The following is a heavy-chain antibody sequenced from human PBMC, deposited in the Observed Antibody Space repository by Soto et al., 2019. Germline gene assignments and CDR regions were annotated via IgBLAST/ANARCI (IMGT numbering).Heavy chain of an antibody. D-gene: IGHD6-13*01. CDR2: IIPIFGST. CDR1: GHTFSNYA. Sequence: QVQLVQSGAEVKKPGSSVRVSCKASGHTFSNYALSWVRQAPGQGPEWMGQIIPIFGSTNYAQKFQGRVTNTEDKSTQSISLELNSLRSEDTAVYYCARAIRIAAAGFDVWGQGTVVTVSS. J-gene: IGHJ3*01. CDR3: ARAIRIAAAGFDV. V-gene: IGHV1-69*06.